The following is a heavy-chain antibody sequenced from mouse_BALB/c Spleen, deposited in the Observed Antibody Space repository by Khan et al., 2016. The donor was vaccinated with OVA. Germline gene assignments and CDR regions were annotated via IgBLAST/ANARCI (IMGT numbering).Heavy chain of an antibody. CDR2: INPHIGET. V-gene: IGHV1-20*02. CDR3: TRIYRSDFDY. Sequence: VQLQQSGPELVRPGASVKISCTASGYSFTGYFMNWVMQSHGKSLEWIGRINPHIGETFYNQRFKDKTTLTVDESSSTAHMELRSQASEDSAVYYCTRIYRSDFDYWGQGTTLTVSS. J-gene: IGHJ2*01. D-gene: IGHD1-1*01. CDR1: GYSFTGYF.